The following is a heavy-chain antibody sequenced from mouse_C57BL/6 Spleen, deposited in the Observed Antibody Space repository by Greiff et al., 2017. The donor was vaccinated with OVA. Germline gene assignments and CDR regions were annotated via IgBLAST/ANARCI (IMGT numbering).Heavy chain of an antibody. CDR3: ARRDYSGSSYPYYAMDD. J-gene: IGHJ4*01. CDR2: IYPGRGST. Sequence: QVQLQQPGAELVKPGASVKMSCKASGYTFTSYWITWVKQRPGQGLEWIGDIYPGRGSTNYNEKFKSKATLTVDTSSSTAYRQLSSLTSEDSSVYYCARRDYSGSSYPYYAMDDWGQGTSVTVSS. D-gene: IGHD1-1*01. V-gene: IGHV1-55*01. CDR1: GYTFTSYW.